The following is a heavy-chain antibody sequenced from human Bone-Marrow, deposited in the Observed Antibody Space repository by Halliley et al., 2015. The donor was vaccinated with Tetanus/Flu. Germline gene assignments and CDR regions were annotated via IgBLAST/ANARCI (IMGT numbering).Heavy chain of an antibody. V-gene: IGHV3-74*01. CDR2: INSDGTTI. J-gene: IGHJ4*02. D-gene: IGHD3-3*01. CDR3: AGVPDFWSGYYSFDS. Sequence: SRINSDGTTIDYAASVRGRVTISRDNARNPLYLQMNSLRAEDTAVYYCAGVPDFWSGYYSFDSWGQGTLVTVSS.